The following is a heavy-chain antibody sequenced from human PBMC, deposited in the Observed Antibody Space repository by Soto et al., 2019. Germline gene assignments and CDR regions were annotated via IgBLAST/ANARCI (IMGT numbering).Heavy chain of an antibody. D-gene: IGHD2-2*02. CDR2: TYYRSKWYN. J-gene: IGHJ3*02. CDR3: ARLVVPAAIGNDAFDI. Sequence: SHCLSLTCAISWGGVSCNSAASDWIRQSPSRGLEWLGRTYYRSKWYNDYAVSVKSRITINPDTSKNQFSLQLNSVTPEDMAVYYCARLVVPAAIGNDAFDIWGQGTMVTVSS. CDR1: WGGVSCNSAA. V-gene: IGHV6-1*01.